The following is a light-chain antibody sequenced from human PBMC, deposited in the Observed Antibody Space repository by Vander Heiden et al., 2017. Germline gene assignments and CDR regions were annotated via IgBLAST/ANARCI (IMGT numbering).Light chain of an antibody. CDR2: KAS. Sequence: DIQMTQSPSTLSASVGDRVIITCRASQSINTWLAWYQQKPGKAPKVLIYKASHLESGVPSRFSGSGSGTEFTLTITSLQPDDFATYYCQQYNSYPYTFGQGTKLEI. CDR3: QQYNSYPYT. CDR1: QSINTW. V-gene: IGKV1-5*03. J-gene: IGKJ2*01.